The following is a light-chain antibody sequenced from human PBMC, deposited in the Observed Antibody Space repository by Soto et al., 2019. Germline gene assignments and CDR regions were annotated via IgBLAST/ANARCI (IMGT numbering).Light chain of an antibody. CDR2: RAS. CDR3: QQYERWPPVT. Sequence: EIVLTQSQATLSLSTGERGTLSCRASQSIGRNLAWYQQKPGQAPRLLICRASTRAPGIPARFTGGGSGAEFTLTLNSLQSEDCAVYYCQQYERWPPVTFGGGTKVEIK. CDR1: QSIGRN. V-gene: IGKV3-15*01. J-gene: IGKJ4*01.